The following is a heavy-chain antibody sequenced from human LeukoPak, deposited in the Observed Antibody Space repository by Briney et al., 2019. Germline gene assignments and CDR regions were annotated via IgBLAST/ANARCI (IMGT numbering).Heavy chain of an antibody. J-gene: IGHJ4*02. Sequence: PGGSLRLSCAASGFTFSSYGMHWVRPAPGKGLEWVAVISYDGSNKYYADSVKGRFTISRDNSKNTLYLQMNSLRAEDTAVYYCAKDHDILTGYFDYWGQGTLVTVSS. V-gene: IGHV3-30*18. CDR1: GFTFSSYG. D-gene: IGHD3-9*01. CDR2: ISYDGSNK. CDR3: AKDHDILTGYFDY.